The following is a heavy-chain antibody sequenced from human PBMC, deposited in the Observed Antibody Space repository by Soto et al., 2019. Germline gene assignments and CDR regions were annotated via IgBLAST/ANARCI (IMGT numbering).Heavy chain of an antibody. Sequence: GSLRLSCAVSGFTFSTYWMSWVRQTPGKGLEWVANIQQDGSEKYYVDSVKGRFTISRDNAKNSLFLQMNSLRVEDTAVYYCARDRGWNIVVVPASFDFWGQGALVTVSS. J-gene: IGHJ4*02. CDR2: IQQDGSEK. CDR1: GFTFSTYW. D-gene: IGHD2-2*01. CDR3: ARDRGWNIVVVPASFDF. V-gene: IGHV3-7*01.